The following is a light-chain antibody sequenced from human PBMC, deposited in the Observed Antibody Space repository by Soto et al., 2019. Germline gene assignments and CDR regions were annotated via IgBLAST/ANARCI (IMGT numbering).Light chain of an antibody. CDR3: QQYASSPLT. V-gene: IGKV3-20*01. CDR1: QSVGRDY. J-gene: IGKJ4*01. CDR2: HAS. Sequence: PGERATLSCRASQSVGRDYLAWYQQKPGQAPRLLIYHASNRATGIPDRFSGSGSGTDFTLTISRLEPEDFAEFYCQQYASSPLTFGGGTKVEIK.